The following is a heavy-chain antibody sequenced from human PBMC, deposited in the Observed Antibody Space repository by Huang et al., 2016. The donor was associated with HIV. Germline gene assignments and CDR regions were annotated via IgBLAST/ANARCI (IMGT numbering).Heavy chain of an antibody. V-gene: IGHV4-34*01. D-gene: IGHD6-19*01. J-gene: IGHJ2*01. CDR1: GGSFHGYY. CDR3: ATSRSGSGWFLDI. CDR2: VNHGGST. Sequence: QVQLYQWGAGPLRPSETLSLTCGVSGGSFHGYYWNWRRQSPGRGLEWIGEVNHGGSTQYNPSLKSRVTISVDTSNIQFSLNLTSVTATDTADYYCATSRSGSGWFLDIWGRGTLVSVS.